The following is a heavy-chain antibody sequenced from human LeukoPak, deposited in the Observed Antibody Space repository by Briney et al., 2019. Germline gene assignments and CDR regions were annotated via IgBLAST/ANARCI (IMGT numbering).Heavy chain of an antibody. Sequence: SETLSLTCTVSGGSISSYYWSWIRQPPGKGLEWIGYIYYSGSTNYNPSLKSRVTISVDTSKNQFSLKLSSVTAADTAVYYCATASGSCYAGHYFDYWGQGTLVTVSS. CDR3: ATASGSCYAGHYFDY. CDR2: IYYSGST. D-gene: IGHD1-26*01. V-gene: IGHV4-59*01. CDR1: GGSISSYY. J-gene: IGHJ4*02.